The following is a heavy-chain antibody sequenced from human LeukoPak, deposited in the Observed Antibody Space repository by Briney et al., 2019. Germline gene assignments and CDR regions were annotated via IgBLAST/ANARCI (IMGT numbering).Heavy chain of an antibody. V-gene: IGHV4-4*02. J-gene: IGHJ4*02. Sequence: PSETLSLTCAVSGGSISSSNWWSWVRQPSGKGLEWIGEIYHSGSTNYNPSLKSRVTISVDKSKNQFSLKLSSVTAADTAVNYWARDGEAPCYSSGWYGRYGYDYWGRGPRATVSS. CDR1: GGSISSSNW. CDR2: IYHSGST. D-gene: IGHD6-19*01. CDR3: ARDGEAPCYSSGWYGRYGYDY.